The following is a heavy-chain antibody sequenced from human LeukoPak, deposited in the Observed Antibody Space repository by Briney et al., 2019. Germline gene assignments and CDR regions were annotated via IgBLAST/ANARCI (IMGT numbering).Heavy chain of an antibody. CDR3: TVPSITMVRGVMSPFDY. J-gene: IGHJ4*02. V-gene: IGHV3-15*01. D-gene: IGHD3-10*01. Sequence: GGSLRLSCAASGFTVSSNYMSWVRQAPGKGLEWVGRIKSKTDGGTTDYAAPVKGRFTISRDDSKNTLYLQMNSLKTEDTAVYYCTVPSITMVRGVMSPFDYWGQGTLVTVSS. CDR2: IKSKTDGGTT. CDR1: GFTVSSNY.